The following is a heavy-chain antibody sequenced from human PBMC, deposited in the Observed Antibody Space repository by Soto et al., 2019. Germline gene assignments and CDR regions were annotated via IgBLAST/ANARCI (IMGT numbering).Heavy chain of an antibody. V-gene: IGHV1-24*01. D-gene: IGHD1-1*01. Sequence: ASVKVSCKVSGYTLTELSMHWVRQAPGKGLEWMGGFDPEDGETIYAQKFQGRVTMTEDTSTDTAYMELSSLRSEDTAVYYCATVELERRSRDDYYYYYGMDVWGQGTTVTVSS. CDR3: ATVELERRSRDDYYYYYGMDV. J-gene: IGHJ6*02. CDR1: GYTLTELS. CDR2: FDPEDGET.